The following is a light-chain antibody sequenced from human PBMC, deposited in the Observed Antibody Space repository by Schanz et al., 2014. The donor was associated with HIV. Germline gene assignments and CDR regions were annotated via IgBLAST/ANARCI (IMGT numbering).Light chain of an antibody. V-gene: IGLV1-44*01. J-gene: IGLJ3*02. Sequence: QSVLTQPPSASGTPGQRVTISCSGSSSNVGRNPVNWSQPLPGTAPKLLMYANNQRASGVPDRFSGSGSGTSASLAITGLRSEDEADYYCAAWDGSLNVWVFGGGTKLTVL. CDR1: SSNVGRNP. CDR2: ANN. CDR3: AAWDGSLNVWV.